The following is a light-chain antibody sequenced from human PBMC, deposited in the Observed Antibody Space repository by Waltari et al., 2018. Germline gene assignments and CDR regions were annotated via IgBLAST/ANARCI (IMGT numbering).Light chain of an antibody. V-gene: IGKV3D-15*01. CDR1: ESIGSQ. CDR3: QHYYNWPLTGA. J-gene: IGKJ1*01. Sequence: EVLMTQSPSTLSVSPGERATLSCRASESIGSQLAWYQHKPGPAPRPLIFHASNRASPTPARLSGSGSGTEFTLTISSLQSEDVAVYYCQHYYNWPLTGAFGQGTKVEIK. CDR2: HAS.